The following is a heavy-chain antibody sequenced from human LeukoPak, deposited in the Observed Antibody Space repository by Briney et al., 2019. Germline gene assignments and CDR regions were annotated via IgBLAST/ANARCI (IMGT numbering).Heavy chain of an antibody. V-gene: IGHV4-34*01. CDR1: GGSFSGYY. J-gene: IGHJ5*02. CDR3: ARTTSGNWFDP. Sequence: PSETLSLTCAVYGGSFSGYYWSWIRQPPGKGLEWIGEINHSGSTNYNPSLKSQVTISVDTSKNQFSLKLSSVTAADTAVYYCARTTSGNWFDPWGQGTLVTVSS. D-gene: IGHD2-2*01. CDR2: INHSGST.